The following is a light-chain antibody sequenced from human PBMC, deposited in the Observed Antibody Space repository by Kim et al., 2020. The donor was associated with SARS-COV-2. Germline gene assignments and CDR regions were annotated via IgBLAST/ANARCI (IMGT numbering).Light chain of an antibody. CDR1: SSDVGGYNY. Sequence: QSALTQPPSASGSPGQSVTISCTGTSSDVGGYNYVSWYQQHPGKAPKLMIYEVTKRPSGVPDRFSGSKSGNTASLTVSGLQTEDEADYYCCSYAGSANYVFGTGTKVTVL. CDR2: EVT. CDR3: CSYAGSANYV. J-gene: IGLJ1*01. V-gene: IGLV2-8*01.